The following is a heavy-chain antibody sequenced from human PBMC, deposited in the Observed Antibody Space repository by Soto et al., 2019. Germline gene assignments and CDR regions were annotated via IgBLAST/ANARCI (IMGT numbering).Heavy chain of an antibody. CDR2: INSDGSST. J-gene: IGHJ4*02. CDR3: ASDKGRSLLDY. V-gene: IGHV3-74*01. CDR1: GFTFRSYW. Sequence: GGSLRLSCAASGFTFRSYWMQWVRQAPGKGLVWVSWINSDGSSTSYADSVKGRFTISRDNAKNTLYLQMNSLRAEDTAVYYCASDKGRSLLDYWGQRTLVTVSS. D-gene: IGHD2-15*01.